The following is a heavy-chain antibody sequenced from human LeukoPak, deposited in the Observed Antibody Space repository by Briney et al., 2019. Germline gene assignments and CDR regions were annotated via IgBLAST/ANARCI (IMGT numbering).Heavy chain of an antibody. D-gene: IGHD3-3*01. CDR2: IYYSGST. J-gene: IGHJ4*02. Sequence: PSETLSLTCTVSGGSISSYYWNWIRQPPGKGLEWIGYIYYSGSTNCNPSLKSRVTISVDTSKNQFSLKLSSVTAADTAVYYCARDSGYDFWSGYYDYWGQGTLVTVSS. V-gene: IGHV4-59*01. CDR3: ARDSGYDFWSGYYDY. CDR1: GGSISSYY.